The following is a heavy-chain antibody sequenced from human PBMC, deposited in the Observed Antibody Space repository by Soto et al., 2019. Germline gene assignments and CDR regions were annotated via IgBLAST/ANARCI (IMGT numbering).Heavy chain of an antibody. D-gene: IGHD4-4*01. CDR2: IWYDGSNR. J-gene: IGHJ6*02. V-gene: IGHV3-33*01. Sequence: QGQLVESGGGVVQPGGSLRLSCAASGFTFNNYGMHWVRQAPGKGLEWVALIWYDGSNREYADSVKGRFTISRDNSKNTLYLQMSSLRVEDTAVYYCAGGRKPVYTITTSLVDYYYFVMAVWGQGTTVTVSS. CDR3: AGGRKPVYTITTSLVDYYYFVMAV. CDR1: GFTFNNYG.